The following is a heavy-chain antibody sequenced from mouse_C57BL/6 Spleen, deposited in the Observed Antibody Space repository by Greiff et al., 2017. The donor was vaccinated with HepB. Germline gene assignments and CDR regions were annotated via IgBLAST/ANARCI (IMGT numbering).Heavy chain of an antibody. CDR1: GFNIKDDY. J-gene: IGHJ2*01. CDR2: IDPENGDT. Sequence: EVQLQQSGAELVRPGASVKLSCTASGFNIKDDYMHWVKQRPEQGLEWIGWIDPENGDTEYASKFQGKATITADTSSTTAYLQLSSLTSEDTAVYYCTTAQATLDYWGQGTTLTVSS. V-gene: IGHV14-4*01. D-gene: IGHD3-2*02. CDR3: TTAQATLDY.